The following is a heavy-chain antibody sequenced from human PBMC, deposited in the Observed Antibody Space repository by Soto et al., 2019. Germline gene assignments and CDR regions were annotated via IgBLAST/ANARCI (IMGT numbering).Heavy chain of an antibody. Sequence: QVQLVESGGGVVQPGRSLRLSCSASGFSFSNYVMHWVRQAPGKGLEWVAVMWYDGTNKYYADSVKGRFTISRDNSKNTLYLQMNRLRGEDTAVYYCSRESLEHSHDSWGQGTLVTVSS. D-gene: IGHD2-15*01. CDR3: SRESLEHSHDS. V-gene: IGHV3-33*01. CDR2: MWYDGTNK. J-gene: IGHJ4*02. CDR1: GFSFSNYV.